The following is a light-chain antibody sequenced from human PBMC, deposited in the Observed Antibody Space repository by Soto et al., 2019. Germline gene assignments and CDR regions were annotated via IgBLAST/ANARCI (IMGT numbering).Light chain of an antibody. J-gene: IGKJ1*01. Sequence: EIVLTQSPGSLSLSPGQRATLSCRASQSVYSTFFAWYQKKPGQAPRLLIYGASKRDTGVPDRFSGSGSGTDFTLTISRLEPEDLAVSYCQQYMSSVTFGQGTKVEI. CDR1: QSVYSTF. CDR3: QQYMSSVT. CDR2: GAS. V-gene: IGKV3-20*01.